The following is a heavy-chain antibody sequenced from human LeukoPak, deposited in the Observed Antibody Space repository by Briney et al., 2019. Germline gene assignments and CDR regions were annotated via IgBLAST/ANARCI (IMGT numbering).Heavy chain of an antibody. D-gene: IGHD2-15*01. CDR2: IYHSGST. J-gene: IGHJ6*02. CDR3: AREMVVVVTARDYGMDV. CDR1: GGSISSSNW. V-gene: IGHV4-4*02. Sequence: SGTLSLTCAVSGGSISSSNWWSWVRQPPGKGLEWIGEIYHSGSTNYNPSLKSRVTISVDKSKNQFSLKVSSVTAADTAVYYCAREMVVVVTARDYGMDVWGQGTTVTVSS.